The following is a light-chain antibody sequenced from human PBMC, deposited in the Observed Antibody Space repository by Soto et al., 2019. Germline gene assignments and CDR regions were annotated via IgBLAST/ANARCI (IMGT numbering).Light chain of an antibody. J-gene: IGKJ1*01. CDR3: QQYGSSPGT. CDR1: QSVSSSY. CDR2: GAS. Sequence: EIVLTQSPGTLSLSPGERATLSCRASQSVSSSYLAWYQQKPGQAPTLLIYGASSSATGIPDRFSGRGSGTDFTLTISRLEPEDFAVYYCQQYGSSPGTFGQGTKV. V-gene: IGKV3-20*01.